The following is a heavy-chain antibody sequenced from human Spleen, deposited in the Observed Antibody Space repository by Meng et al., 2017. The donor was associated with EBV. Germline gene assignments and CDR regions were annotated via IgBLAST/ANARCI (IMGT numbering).Heavy chain of an antibody. Sequence: QVQLQESGPGLVKPSETLSLTCTVSSGSVSSGNFFWSWIRQSPGKGLEWIGNIYYTGSTNYKPSLKSRVTMSVDTSKNHFSLELRSVTAADTAVYYCARDRNPSYDYRGGFDPWGQGTLVTVPS. CDR2: IYYTGST. D-gene: IGHD3-16*01. CDR3: ARDRNPSYDYRGGFDP. CDR1: SGSVSSGNFF. V-gene: IGHV4-61*01. J-gene: IGHJ5*02.